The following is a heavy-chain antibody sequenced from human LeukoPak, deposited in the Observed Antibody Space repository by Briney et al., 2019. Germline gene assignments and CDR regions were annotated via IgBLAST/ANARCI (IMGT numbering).Heavy chain of an antibody. CDR1: GYTFTSYW. CDR2: IYPGDSDT. CDR3: ARLHFTMVRGVTNYYFDY. V-gene: IGHV5-51*01. J-gene: IGHJ4*02. Sequence: GESLKISCKGSGYTFTSYWIGWVRQMPGKGLEWMGIIYPGDSDTRYSPSFQGQVTISADKSISTAYLQWSSLKASNTAMYYCARLHFTMVRGVTNYYFDYWGQGTLVTVSS. D-gene: IGHD3-10*01.